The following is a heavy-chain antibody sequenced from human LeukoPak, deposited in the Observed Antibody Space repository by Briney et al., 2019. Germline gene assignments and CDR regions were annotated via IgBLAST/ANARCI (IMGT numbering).Heavy chain of an antibody. CDR1: GGSISTSSYY. CDR2: IFYSGST. Sequence: PSETLSLTCTVSGGSISTSSYYWGWVRQPPGKGLEWIGNIFYSGSTYYSPSLKSRVTISLDTSKNQFSLKLSSVTAADTAVYYCARHKSSWYSYYYYYYMDVWGKGTTVTISS. J-gene: IGHJ6*03. V-gene: IGHV4-39*07. D-gene: IGHD6-13*01. CDR3: ARHKSSWYSYYYYYYMDV.